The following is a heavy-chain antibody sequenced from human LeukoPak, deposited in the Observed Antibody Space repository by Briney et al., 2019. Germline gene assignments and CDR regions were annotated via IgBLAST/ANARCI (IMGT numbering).Heavy chain of an antibody. D-gene: IGHD3-22*01. Sequence: SETLSLTCTVSGGSISSGSYYWSWIRQPAGKGLEWIGRIYTSGSTNYNPSLKSRVTISVDTSKNQFSLKLSSVTAADTAVYYYASSSGYYYVVDYWGQGTLVTVSS. J-gene: IGHJ4*02. V-gene: IGHV4-61*02. CDR2: IYTSGST. CDR3: ASSSGYYYVVDY. CDR1: GGSISSGSYY.